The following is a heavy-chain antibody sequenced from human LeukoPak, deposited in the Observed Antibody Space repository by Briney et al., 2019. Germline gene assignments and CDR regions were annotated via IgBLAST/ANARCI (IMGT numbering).Heavy chain of an antibody. D-gene: IGHD3-22*01. Sequence: GGSLRLSCAASGFTFSDYYMSWIRQAPGKGLEWVSYISSSGSTIYYADSVKGRFTISRDNAKTSLYLQMNSLRAEDTAVYYCARDDYDYYDSSGYYYYDYWGQGTLVTVSS. CDR1: GFTFSDYY. CDR2: ISSSGSTI. V-gene: IGHV3-11*01. J-gene: IGHJ4*02. CDR3: ARDDYDYYDSSGYYYYDY.